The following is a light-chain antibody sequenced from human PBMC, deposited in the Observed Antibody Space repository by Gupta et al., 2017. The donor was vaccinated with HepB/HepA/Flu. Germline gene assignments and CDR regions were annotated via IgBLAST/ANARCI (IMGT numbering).Light chain of an antibody. V-gene: IGKV2-28*01. CDR3: MHGEQTSGA. J-gene: IGKJ1*01. CDR1: QGLLYSNGNIY. CDR2: LVS. Sequence: DIVMTPSPLSVSVTPGEPASISCRSSQGLLYSNGNIYLDWYLQKPGQSPQLLIYLVSQRASGVPDRFSGSGSGTDFTLKISRVEAEDAGVYYCMHGEQTSGAFGQGTXVEIK.